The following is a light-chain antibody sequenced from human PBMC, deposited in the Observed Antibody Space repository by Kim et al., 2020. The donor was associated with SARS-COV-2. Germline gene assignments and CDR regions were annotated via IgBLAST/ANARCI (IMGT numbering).Light chain of an antibody. V-gene: IGKV3-20*01. Sequence: LSPGERASLSCRASQSVSGSYLAWYQQTPGKAPRLLIYGASNRATGIPDRFSGSGSGTDFTLIISRLQPEDFAVYYCQQYGSSPYTFGQGTKLEI. CDR1: QSVSGSY. CDR3: QQYGSSPYT. J-gene: IGKJ2*01. CDR2: GAS.